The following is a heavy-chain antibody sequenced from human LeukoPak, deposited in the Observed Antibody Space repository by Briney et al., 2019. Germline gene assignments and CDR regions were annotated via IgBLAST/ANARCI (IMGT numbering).Heavy chain of an antibody. CDR3: ATFGLVAALDL. Sequence: GGSLRLSCAASGFSFNAYWMAWVRQAPGTGLEWVANINPAGSETFHVDPVKGRFSISRDHAKNSVYLQMNSLRAEDTAGYYCATFGLVAALDLWGQGALVTVSS. CDR2: INPAGSET. D-gene: IGHD5-12*01. CDR1: GFSFNAYW. V-gene: IGHV3-7*01. J-gene: IGHJ4*02.